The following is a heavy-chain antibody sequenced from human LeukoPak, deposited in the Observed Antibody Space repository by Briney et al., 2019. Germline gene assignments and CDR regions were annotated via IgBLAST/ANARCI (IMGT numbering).Heavy chain of an antibody. CDR1: GFTFSFYW. Sequence: GGSLRLSCAASGFTFSFYWMSWVRQAPGKGLEWVANIKQDGSEQNYVDSVKGRFTISRDNAKNSLFLQMNSLRAEDTAVYYCVRRGGWYADYWGQGTLVTVSS. CDR3: VRRGGWYADY. V-gene: IGHV3-7*04. J-gene: IGHJ4*02. CDR2: IKQDGSEQ. D-gene: IGHD6-19*01.